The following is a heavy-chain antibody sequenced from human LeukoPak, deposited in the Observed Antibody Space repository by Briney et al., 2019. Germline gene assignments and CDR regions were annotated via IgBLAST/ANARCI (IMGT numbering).Heavy chain of an antibody. CDR2: ISGSGGST. D-gene: IGHD3-16*01. Sequence: GGSLRLSCAASGFTFSSYAMSWVRQAPGKGLEWVSAISGSGGSTYYADSVKGRFTISRDNSKNTLYLQMNSLRAEDTAVYYCARLGSIMITFGGVDYWGQGTLVTVSS. CDR1: GFTFSSYA. CDR3: ARLGSIMITFGGVDY. V-gene: IGHV3-23*01. J-gene: IGHJ4*02.